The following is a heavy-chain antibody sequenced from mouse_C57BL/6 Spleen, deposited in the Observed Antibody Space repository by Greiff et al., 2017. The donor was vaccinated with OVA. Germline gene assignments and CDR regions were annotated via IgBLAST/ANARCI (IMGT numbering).Heavy chain of an antibody. Sequence: QVQLQQSGAELARPGASVKLSCKASGYTFTSYGISWVKQRTGQGLEWIGEIYPRSGNTYYNEKFKGKATLNADKSSSTAYMELRSLTSEDSAVYFCARYDYDALYAMDYWGQGTSGTVSS. V-gene: IGHV1-81*01. CDR3: ARYDYDALYAMDY. CDR2: IYPRSGNT. D-gene: IGHD2-4*01. J-gene: IGHJ4*01. CDR1: GYTFTSYG.